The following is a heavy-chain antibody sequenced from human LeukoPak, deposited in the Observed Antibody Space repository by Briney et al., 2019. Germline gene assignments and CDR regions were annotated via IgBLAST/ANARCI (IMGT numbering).Heavy chain of an antibody. D-gene: IGHD3-3*01. CDR3: ARFRAIFGVVITGRAFDI. CDR2: INPNSGGT. J-gene: IGHJ3*02. Sequence: ASVKVSCKASGYTFTGYYMHWVRQAPGQGLEWMGWINPNSGGTNYAQKFQGRVTMTRDTSISTAYMELSRLRSDDTAVYYCARFRAIFGVVITGRAFDIWGQGTMVTVSS. V-gene: IGHV1-2*02. CDR1: GYTFTGYY.